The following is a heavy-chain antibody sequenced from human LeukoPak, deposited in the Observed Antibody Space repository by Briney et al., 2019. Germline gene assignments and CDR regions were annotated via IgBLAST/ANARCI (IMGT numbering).Heavy chain of an antibody. Sequence: PGRSLRLSCAASGFTFSSYAMHWVRQAPGKGLEWVAVISYDGSNKYYADSVKGRFTISRDNSKNTLCLQMNSLRAEDTAVYYCARYYCSSTSCNRSYYYYYYMDVWGKGTTVTVSS. CDR2: ISYDGSNK. J-gene: IGHJ6*03. CDR1: GFTFSSYA. V-gene: IGHV3-30*01. CDR3: ARYYCSSTSCNRSYYYYYYMDV. D-gene: IGHD2-2*01.